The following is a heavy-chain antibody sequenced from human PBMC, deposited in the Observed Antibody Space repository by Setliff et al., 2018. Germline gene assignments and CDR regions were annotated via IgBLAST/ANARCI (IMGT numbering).Heavy chain of an antibody. CDR3: ARDEGSGWYVGY. CDR1: GYTFTSYY. V-gene: IGHV1-46*01. J-gene: IGHJ4*02. Sequence: GASVKVSCKASGYTFTSYYMHWVRQAPGQGLEWMGIINPSGGSTSYAQKFQGRVTMTRDTSTSTVYMELSSLRSEDTAVYYCARDEGSGWYVGYWGQGTLVTISS. D-gene: IGHD6-19*01. CDR2: INPSGGST.